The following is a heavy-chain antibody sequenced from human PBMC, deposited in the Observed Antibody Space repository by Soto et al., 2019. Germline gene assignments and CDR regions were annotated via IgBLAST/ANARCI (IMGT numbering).Heavy chain of an antibody. J-gene: IGHJ6*03. CDR3: ARLQPDIYYYYMDV. Sequence: SETLSLTCTVSGGSISSYYWSWIRQPPGKGLEWIGYIYYSGSTNYNPSLKSRVTISVDTSKNQFSLKLSSVTAADTAVYYCARLQPDIYYYYMDVWGKGTTVTVSS. V-gene: IGHV4-59*01. CDR2: IYYSGST. CDR1: GGSISSYY. D-gene: IGHD3-9*01.